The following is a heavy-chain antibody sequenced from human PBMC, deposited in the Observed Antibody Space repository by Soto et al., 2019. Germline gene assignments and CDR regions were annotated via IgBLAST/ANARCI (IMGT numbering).Heavy chain of an antibody. CDR2: IKRDGSET. D-gene: IGHD6-19*01. J-gene: IGHJ3*02. CDR1: GFTFSDYW. Sequence: EVQLVESGGGLVQPGGSLRLSCVASGFTFSDYWMTWVRHAPGKGLEWVANIKRDGSETYYVDSVKDRFTISRDNAKNSLYLQMNSLRAEDTAVYYCAKSLGWRDAFDIRGQGTMVTVSS. V-gene: IGHV3-7*01. CDR3: AKSLGWRDAFDI.